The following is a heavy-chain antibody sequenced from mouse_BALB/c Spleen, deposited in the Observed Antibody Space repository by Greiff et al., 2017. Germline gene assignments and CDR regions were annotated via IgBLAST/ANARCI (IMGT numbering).Heavy chain of an antibody. D-gene: IGHD2-2*01. CDR3: ARVDYGYDGYLDV. CDR2: INPSNGRT. V-gene: IGHV1S81*02. CDR1: GYTFTSYW. Sequence: QVQLQQPGAELVKPGASVKLSCKASGYTFTSYWMHWVKQRPGQGLEWIGEINPSNGRTNYNEKFKSKATLTVDKSSSTAYMQLSSLTSEDSAVYYCARVDYGYDGYLDVWGAGTTVTVSS. J-gene: IGHJ1*01.